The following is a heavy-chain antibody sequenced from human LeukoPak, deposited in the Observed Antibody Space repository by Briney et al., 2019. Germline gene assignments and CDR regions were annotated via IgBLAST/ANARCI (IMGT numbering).Heavy chain of an antibody. CDR1: GFTFSSYA. CDR3: AKTRPLDSSSWSHGDY. J-gene: IGHJ4*02. Sequence: VGSLRLSCAASGFTFSSYAMSWVRQAPGKGLEWVSAISGSGDSTYYGDSVKGRFTISRDNSKNTLYLQVNSLRAEDTAVYYCAKTRPLDSSSWSHGDYWGQGTLVTVSS. CDR2: ISGSGDST. V-gene: IGHV3-23*01. D-gene: IGHD6-13*01.